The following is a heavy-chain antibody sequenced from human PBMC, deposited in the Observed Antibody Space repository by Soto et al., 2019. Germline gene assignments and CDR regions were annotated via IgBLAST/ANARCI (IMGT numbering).Heavy chain of an antibody. CDR2: IYYSGST. J-gene: IGHJ6*03. CDR3: ARGGYDYLRAGIYYYYMDV. CDR1: GGSISSYY. Sequence: SETLSLTCTVSGGSISSYYWSWIRQPPGKGLEWIGYIYYSGSTNYNPSLKSRVTISVDTSKNQFSLKLSSVTAADTAVYYCARGGYDYLRAGIYYYYMDVWGKGTTVTVSS. V-gene: IGHV4-59*01. D-gene: IGHD5-12*01.